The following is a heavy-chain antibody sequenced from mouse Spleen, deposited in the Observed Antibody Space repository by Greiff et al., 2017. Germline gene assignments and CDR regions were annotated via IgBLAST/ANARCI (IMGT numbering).Heavy chain of an antibody. Sequence: DVMLVESGGGLVKPGGSLKLSCAASGFTFSSYGMSWVRQTPEKRLEWVATISGGGSYTYYPDSVKGRFTISRDNAKNNLYLQMSSLRSEDTALYYCARHGGMITTAFDVWGAGTTVTVSS. CDR1: GFTFSSYG. V-gene: IGHV5-9-2*01. J-gene: IGHJ1*01. CDR2: ISGGGSYT. D-gene: IGHD2-4*01. CDR3: ARHGGMITTAFDV.